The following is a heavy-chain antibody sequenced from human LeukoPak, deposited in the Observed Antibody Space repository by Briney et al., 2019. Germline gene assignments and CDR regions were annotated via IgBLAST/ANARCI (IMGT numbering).Heavy chain of an antibody. CDR3: ARGRRGLLRFREHRGFDP. CDR2: INPNSGNT. J-gene: IGHJ5*02. D-gene: IGHD3-10*01. Sequence: ASVKVSCKASGYTFTSYDINWVRQATGQGLEWMGWINPNSGNTGYAQKFQGRVTMTRNTSIDTAYMVLSRLRSEDRAVYYCARGRRGLLRFREHRGFDPWGQGTLVTVSS. CDR1: GYTFTSYD. V-gene: IGHV1-8*01.